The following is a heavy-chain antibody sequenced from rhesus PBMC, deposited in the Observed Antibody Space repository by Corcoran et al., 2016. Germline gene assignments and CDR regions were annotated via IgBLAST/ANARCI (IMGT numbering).Heavy chain of an antibody. CDR1: GFTFSSYD. V-gene: IGHV3-136*01. Sequence: EVQLVESGGGLVQPGGSLRLSCAASGFTFSSYDMSWVRQPPGKGLAWVSYICYTGKSIYYADSGKGRFTISRDSAKNSLSLQMSSLRAEDTAVYYCTRGILGGYWGQGVLVTVSS. J-gene: IGHJ4*01. CDR2: ICYTGKSI. CDR3: TRGILGGY. D-gene: IGHD3-34*01.